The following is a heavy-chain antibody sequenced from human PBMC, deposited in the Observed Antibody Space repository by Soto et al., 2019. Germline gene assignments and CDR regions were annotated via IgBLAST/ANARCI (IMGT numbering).Heavy chain of an antibody. CDR3: ARDAVMTAGDTPGAY. V-gene: IGHV1-2*04. D-gene: IGHD2-21*02. Sequence: QVQLVQSGAEVKKPGASVKVSCKASGYTFTDYYMHWVRQAPGQGLEWMGWINPNNGDTNYAQKFEGWVTMTRDTSXXTAHMELGQPRPDEPAPSSCARDAVMTAGDTPGAYWGQGTLVTVS. CDR2: INPNNGDT. J-gene: IGHJ4*02. CDR1: GYTFTDYY.